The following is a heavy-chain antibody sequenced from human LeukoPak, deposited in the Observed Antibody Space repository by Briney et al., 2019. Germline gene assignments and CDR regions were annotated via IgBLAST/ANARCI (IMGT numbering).Heavy chain of an antibody. Sequence: GGSLRLSCAASGFTFSNAWMSWVRQAPGKGLEWVGRIKSKTDGGTTDYAAPVKGRFTISRDDSKNTLYLQMNSLKTEDTAVYYCTTDPTVLRFLEWSNRPYDAFDIWGQGTMVTVSS. CDR1: GFTFSNAW. J-gene: IGHJ3*02. CDR3: TTDPTVLRFLEWSNRPYDAFDI. D-gene: IGHD3-3*01. V-gene: IGHV3-15*01. CDR2: IKSKTDGGTT.